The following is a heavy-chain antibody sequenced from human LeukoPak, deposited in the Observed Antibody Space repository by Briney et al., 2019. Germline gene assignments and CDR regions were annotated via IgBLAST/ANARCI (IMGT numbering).Heavy chain of an antibody. V-gene: IGHV3-43D*03. CDR3: AKDRQYGDYGGGDFFDS. CDR1: GFTFDDYA. J-gene: IGHJ4*02. Sequence: GGSLRLSCAASGFTFDDYAMHWVRQAPGKGLQWISSINWVGDTSSYADSVKGRFTVSIDNTKGSLYLEMHSLRSEDTALYYCAKDRQYGDYGGGDFFDSWGQGTLVTVSS. CDR2: INWVGDTS. D-gene: IGHD4-17*01.